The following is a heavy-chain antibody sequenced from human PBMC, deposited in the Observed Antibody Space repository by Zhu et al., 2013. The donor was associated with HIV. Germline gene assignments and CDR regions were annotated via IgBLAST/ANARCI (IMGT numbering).Heavy chain of an antibody. V-gene: IGHV4-31*03. CDR2: MHYTGYT. D-gene: IGHD3-22*01. CDR1: GMSLTTSNYF. Sequence: QVQLQESGPGLVKPSQTLSLTCLVSGMSLTTSNYFWGWVRHHPNKGLEWIAYMHYTGYTAFNPTVASRASMSRDTSKNHFSLTLTSVTAADTAVYYCARGPPLFTIMMVVVHLTTGGQGTLVTVSS. CDR3: ARGPPLFTIMMVVVHLTT. J-gene: IGHJ4*02.